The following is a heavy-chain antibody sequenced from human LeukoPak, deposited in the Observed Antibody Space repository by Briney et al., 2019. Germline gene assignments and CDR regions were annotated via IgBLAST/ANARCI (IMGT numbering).Heavy chain of an antibody. CDR3: ARDGGDCSSTSRYPWFDP. CDR1: GFTFSSYA. D-gene: IGHD2-2*01. V-gene: IGHV3-30-3*01. Sequence: GRSLRLSCAASGFTFSSYAMHWVRQAPGKGLEWVAVISYDGSNKYYADSVKGRFTISRDNSKNTLYLQMNSLRAEDTAVYYCARDGGDCSSTSRYPWFDPWGQGTLVTVSS. CDR2: ISYDGSNK. J-gene: IGHJ5*02.